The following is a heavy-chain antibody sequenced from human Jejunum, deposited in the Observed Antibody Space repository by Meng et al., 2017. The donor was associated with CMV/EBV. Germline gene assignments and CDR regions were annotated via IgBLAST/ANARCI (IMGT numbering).Heavy chain of an antibody. V-gene: IGHV4-59*01. CDR3: AGVLGPVAAPSRFDP. CDR1: GDSISRNY. D-gene: IGHD6-25*01. CDR2: IYYSGST. Sequence: SGDSISRNYWGWIRQPPGKGLEWIGYIYYSGSTSYNPSLKSRVTMSVDTSKNQFSLRLSSVTAADTAVYYCAGVLGPVAAPSRFDPWGPGTLVTVS. J-gene: IGHJ5*02.